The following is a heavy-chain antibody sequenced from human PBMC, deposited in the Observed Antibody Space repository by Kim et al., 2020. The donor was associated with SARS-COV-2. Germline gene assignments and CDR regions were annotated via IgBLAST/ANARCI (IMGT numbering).Heavy chain of an antibody. CDR3: ARGARNPSSGWYVFDY. D-gene: IGHD6-19*01. Sequence: KFQGRVTITADESTSTAYMELSSLRSEDTAVYYCARGARNPSSGWYVFDYWGQGTLVTVSS. J-gene: IGHJ4*02. V-gene: IGHV1-69*01.